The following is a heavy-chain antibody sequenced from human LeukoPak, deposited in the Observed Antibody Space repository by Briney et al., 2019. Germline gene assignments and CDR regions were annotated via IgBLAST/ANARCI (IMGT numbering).Heavy chain of an antibody. V-gene: IGHV1-8*01. CDR2: MNPNSGNT. CDR3: ARVHGGYSYANWFDP. D-gene: IGHD5-18*01. J-gene: IGHJ5*02. CDR1: GYTFTSYD. Sequence: GASVKVSCKASGYTFTSYDINWVRQAPGQGLEWMGWMNPNSGNTSYAQKFHGRVTMTRDTSIGTAYMELSSLRSEDKAVYYCARVHGGYSYANWFDPWGQGTLVTVSS.